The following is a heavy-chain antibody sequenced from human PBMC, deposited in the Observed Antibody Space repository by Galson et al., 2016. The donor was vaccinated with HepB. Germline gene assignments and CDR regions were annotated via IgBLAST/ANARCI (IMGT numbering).Heavy chain of an antibody. CDR3: ATNEKNDDFGSGHPPLGTKMID. CDR2: VDPGDGST. J-gene: IGHJ4*02. CDR1: GYTFTNYA. Sequence: SVKVSCKASGYTFTNYALHWVRQAPGQSLEWMGCVDPGDGSTKYSQKFQGRITITLDASASAADLELSGLTSGDTAVYYCATNEKNDDFGSGHPPLGTKMIDWGQGAPVTVS. D-gene: IGHD3-3*01. V-gene: IGHV1-3*01.